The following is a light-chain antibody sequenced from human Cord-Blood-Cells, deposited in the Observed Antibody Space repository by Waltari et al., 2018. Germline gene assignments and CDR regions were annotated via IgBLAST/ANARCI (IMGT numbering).Light chain of an antibody. J-gene: IGKJ2*01. CDR1: QSISSW. V-gene: IGKV1-5*01. CDR2: DAS. CDR3: QQYNSYNT. Sequence: DIQMTQSPSTLSASVGDRVTITCRASQSISSWLAWYQQKPGKAPKLLIYDASSLESVVPSRFSGSGSGTEFTLTISSLQPDDFATYYCQQYNSYNTFGQGTKLEIK.